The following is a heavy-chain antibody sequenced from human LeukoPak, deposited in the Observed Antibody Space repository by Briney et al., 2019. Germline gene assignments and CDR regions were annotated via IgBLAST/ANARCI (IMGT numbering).Heavy chain of an antibody. V-gene: IGHV3-66*02. Sequence: GGSLRLSCAASGFTVSSNYMSWVRQAPGKGLEWVSVIYSGGSTYYADSVKGRFTISRDNSKNTLYLQMNSLRAEDTAVYYCAGTYGDYASYYYYYYMDVWGKGTTVTVSS. CDR3: AGTYGDYASYYYYYYMDV. D-gene: IGHD4-17*01. J-gene: IGHJ6*03. CDR1: GFTVSSNY. CDR2: IYSGGST.